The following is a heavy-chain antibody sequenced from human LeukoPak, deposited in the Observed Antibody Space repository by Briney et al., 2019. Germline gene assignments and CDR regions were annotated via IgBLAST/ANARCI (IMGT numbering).Heavy chain of an antibody. CDR2: ISGGGVTT. D-gene: IGHD3-16*01. J-gene: IGHJ6*02. CDR1: GFTSIAYA. CDR3: ARNQQLGGHSYYYYGMDV. Sequence: GGSLRLSCVGSGFTSIAYALTWARQAPGKGLEWVSGISGGGVTTYYADSVKGRFTISRDNPKNTLYLQMNSLRADDTAIYYCARNQQLGGHSYYYYGMDVWGQGTTVTVSS. V-gene: IGHV3-23*01.